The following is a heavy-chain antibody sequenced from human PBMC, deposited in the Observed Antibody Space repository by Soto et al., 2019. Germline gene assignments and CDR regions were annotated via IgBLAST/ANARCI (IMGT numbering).Heavy chain of an antibody. V-gene: IGHV3-33*01. CDR1: GFTFSSYG. J-gene: IGHJ6*02. CDR3: ARDHYDYGGNVDYVMDF. CDR2: IWYDGSNK. Sequence: GGNLRLSCAASGFTFSSYGMHWVRQAPGKGLEWVAVIWYDGSNKYYADSVKGRFTISRDNSKNTLYLQMNSLRAEDTAVYYCARDHYDYGGNVDYVMDFCGQRSTVTVSS. D-gene: IGHD4-17*01.